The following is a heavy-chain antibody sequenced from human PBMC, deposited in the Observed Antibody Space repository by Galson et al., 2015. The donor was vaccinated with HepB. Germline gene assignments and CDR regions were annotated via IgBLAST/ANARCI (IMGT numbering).Heavy chain of an antibody. CDR1: GFTFSNAW. Sequence: SLRLSCAASGFTFSNAWMSWVRQAPGKGLEWVGRIKSKTDGGTTDYAAPVKGRFTISRDDSKNTLYLQMNSLKTEDTAVYYCTTEEGYCSGGSCYPDYWGQGTLVTVSS. CDR2: IKSKTDGGTT. J-gene: IGHJ4*02. V-gene: IGHV3-15*01. CDR3: TTEEGYCSGGSCYPDY. D-gene: IGHD2-15*01.